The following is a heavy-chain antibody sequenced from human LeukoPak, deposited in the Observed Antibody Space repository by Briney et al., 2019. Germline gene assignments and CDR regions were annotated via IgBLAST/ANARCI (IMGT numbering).Heavy chain of an antibody. Sequence: GGSLRLACHAAGFTFSSYEIDWVRQAPGDWSGWDSSIRSSGSTIYYADSVAGRFTISRGNGENSLYLQTHSLRAEDTAVYYCAELGITMIGGVWGKEATVTISS. CDR1: GFTFSSYE. CDR2: IRSSGSTI. J-gene: IGHJ6*04. D-gene: IGHD3-10*02. CDR3: AELGITMIGGV. V-gene: IGHV3-48*03.